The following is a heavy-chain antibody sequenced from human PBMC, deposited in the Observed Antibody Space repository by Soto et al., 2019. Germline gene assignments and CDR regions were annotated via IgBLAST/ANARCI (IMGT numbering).Heavy chain of an antibody. J-gene: IGHJ4*02. V-gene: IGHV3-20*04. CDR3: AREGGARRGFTL. Sequence: VELVESGGGVVRPGGSLRLSCAASGFIFDDYGMSWVRQPPGKGLEWVSGINWNGGSIGYGDSVKGRFTISRDNAKNALYLQMNSLRAEDAALYYCAREGGARRGFTLWGQGTLVTVSS. CDR2: INWNGGSI. D-gene: IGHD1-26*01. CDR1: GFIFDDYG.